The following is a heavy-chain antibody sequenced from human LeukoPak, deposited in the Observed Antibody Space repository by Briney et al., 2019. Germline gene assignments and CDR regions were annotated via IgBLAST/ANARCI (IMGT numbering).Heavy chain of an antibody. CDR2: MNPNSGNT. Sequence: ASVKVSCKASGYTFTSYDINWVRQATGQGLEWMGWMNPNSGNTGYAQKFQGRVTMTRNTSISTAYMELSSLRSADTAVYYCARGRYCSSTSCYNEDYWGQGTLVSVSS. CDR3: ARGRYCSSTSCYNEDY. V-gene: IGHV1-8*01. J-gene: IGHJ4*02. CDR1: GYTFTSYD. D-gene: IGHD2-2*02.